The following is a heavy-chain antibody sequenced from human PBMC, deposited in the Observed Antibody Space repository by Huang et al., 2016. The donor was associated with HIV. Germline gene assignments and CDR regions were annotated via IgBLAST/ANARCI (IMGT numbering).Heavy chain of an antibody. CDR3: ARGLDVRY. Sequence: VLLQESGPGLVKPSQTLSLTCSVSGDSISSGGFFWSWIRQPPGKGLEWIGYIYHSGNTHYNSSLRSRSTISLDTSKNQFSLKLKSVTAADTAVYFCARGLDVRYWGQGTPVTVSS. V-gene: IGHV4-30-4*08. J-gene: IGHJ4*02. CDR2: IYHSGNT. CDR1: GDSISSGGFF.